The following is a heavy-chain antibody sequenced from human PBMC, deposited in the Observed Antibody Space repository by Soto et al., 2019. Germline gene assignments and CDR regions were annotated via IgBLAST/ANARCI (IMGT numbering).Heavy chain of an antibody. D-gene: IGHD3-3*01. CDR2: IYYSGST. Sequence: SETLSLTCTVSGGSISSSSYYWGWIRQPPGKGLEWIGSIYYSGSTYYNPSLKSRVTISVDTSKNQFSLKLSSVTAADTAVYYCARISITIFGGDKNWFDPWGQGTLVTVSS. V-gene: IGHV4-39*01. J-gene: IGHJ5*02. CDR1: GGSISSSSYY. CDR3: ARISITIFGGDKNWFDP.